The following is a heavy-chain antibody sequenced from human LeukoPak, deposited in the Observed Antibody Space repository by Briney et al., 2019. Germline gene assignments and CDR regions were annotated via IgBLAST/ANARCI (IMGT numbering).Heavy chain of an antibody. CDR2: IHYTGST. V-gene: IGHV4-59*11. Sequence: SETLSLTCTVSGGSISSHFWSWIRQPPGKGLEWIGYIHYTGSTNYNPSLKSRVTMSVDTSKNQFSLKLSSVTAADTAVYYCARDGYSGSSHFVYWGQRNPGHRLL. CDR3: ARDGYSGSSHFVY. D-gene: IGHD1-26*01. J-gene: IGHJ4*01. CDR1: GGSISSHF.